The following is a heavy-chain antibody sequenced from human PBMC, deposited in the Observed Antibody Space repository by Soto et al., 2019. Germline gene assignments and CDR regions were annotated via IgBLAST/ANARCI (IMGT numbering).Heavy chain of an antibody. CDR1: GGTFSSYT. J-gene: IGHJ4*02. V-gene: IGHV1-69*02. CDR3: ARELWIAVAGWGYFDC. D-gene: IGHD6-19*01. Sequence: QVQLVQSGAEVKKPGSSVKVSCKASGGTFSSYTISWVRQAPGQGLEWMGRIIPILGIANYAQKFQGRVTITADKSEGRAYMGVGRPGSEYTAVYYCARELWIAVAGWGYFDCWGQGTLVTVSS. CDR2: IIPILGIA.